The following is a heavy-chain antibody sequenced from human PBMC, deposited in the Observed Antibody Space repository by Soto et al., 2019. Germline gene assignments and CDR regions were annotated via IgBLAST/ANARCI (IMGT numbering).Heavy chain of an antibody. CDR3: AKDAHNCNYAHKSYYYYGMDV. D-gene: IGHD1-7*01. Sequence: PGGSLRLSCASSGFTFSSYGMHWVRQAPGKGLEWVAVISYDGSNKYYADSVKGRFTITRDNSKNTLYLQMNSLRAEDTAVYYCAKDAHNCNYAHKSYYYYGMDVWGQGTTVTVSS. J-gene: IGHJ6*02. CDR1: GFTFSSYG. CDR2: ISYDGSNK. V-gene: IGHV3-30*18.